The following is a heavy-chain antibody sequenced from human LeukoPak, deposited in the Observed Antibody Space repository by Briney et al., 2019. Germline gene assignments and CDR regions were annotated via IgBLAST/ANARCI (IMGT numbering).Heavy chain of an antibody. CDR2: IIPILGIA. CDR1: GGTFSRYT. V-gene: IGHV1-69*04. J-gene: IGHJ5*02. D-gene: IGHD3-3*01. Sequence: SVKVSCKASGGTFSRYTISWVRQAPGQGLEWMGRIIPILGIANYAQKFQGRVTITAAKSTSTAYMELSSLRSEDTAVYYCARDLNDFWSGNNWFDPWGQGTLVTVSS. CDR3: ARDLNDFWSGNNWFDP.